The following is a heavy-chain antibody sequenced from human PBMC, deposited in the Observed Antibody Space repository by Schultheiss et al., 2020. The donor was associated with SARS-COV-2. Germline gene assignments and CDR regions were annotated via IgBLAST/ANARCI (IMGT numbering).Heavy chain of an antibody. CDR3: ARVGLNYYDSSGYYWGEGYYYGMDV. CDR1: GFTFSSYW. Sequence: GGSLRLSCAASGFTFSSYWMSWVRQAPGKGLEWVANIKQDGSEKYYVDSVKGRFTISRDNAKNSLYLQMNSLRAEDTAVYYCARVGLNYYDSSGYYWGEGYYYGMDVWGQGTMVTVSS. V-gene: IGHV3-7*01. D-gene: IGHD3-22*01. J-gene: IGHJ6*02. CDR2: IKQDGSEK.